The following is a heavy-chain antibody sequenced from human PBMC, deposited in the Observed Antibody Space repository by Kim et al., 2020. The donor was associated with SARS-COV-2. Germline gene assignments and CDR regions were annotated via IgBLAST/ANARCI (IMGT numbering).Heavy chain of an antibody. CDR3: AAAPGGSGSYGI. D-gene: IGHD1-26*01. J-gene: IGHJ3*02. CDR2: IVVGSGNT. CDR1: GFTFTSSA. Sequence: SVKVSCKASGFTFTSSAVQWVRQARGQRLEWIGWIVVGSGNTNYAQKFQERVTITRDMSTSTAYMELSSLRSEDTAVYYCAAAPGGSGSYGIWGQGTMVTVSS. V-gene: IGHV1-58*01.